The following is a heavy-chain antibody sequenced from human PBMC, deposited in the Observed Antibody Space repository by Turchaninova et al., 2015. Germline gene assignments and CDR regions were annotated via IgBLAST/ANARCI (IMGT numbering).Heavy chain of an antibody. V-gene: IGHV5-51*01. D-gene: IGHD2-8*02. CDR3: VRLTGYFSCSGGACTNFDY. J-gene: IGHJ4*02. CDR1: GYTLTTSW. Sequence: EVQLVQSGAEVKEPGESLKIPCKSAGYTLTTSWIGWVRQIPGKGLEWMGIIYPGVSGTRYSPSFQGQVTISADKSISTAYLHWSSLKVSDTAMYYCVRLTGYFSCSGGACTNFDYWGQGTLVTVSS. CDR2: IYPGVSGT.